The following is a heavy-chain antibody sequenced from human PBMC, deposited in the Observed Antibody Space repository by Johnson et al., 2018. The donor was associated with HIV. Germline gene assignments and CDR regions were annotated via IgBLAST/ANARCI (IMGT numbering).Heavy chain of an antibody. Sequence: QVQLVESGGGVVQPGRSLRLSCAASEFTFSDYYMSWIRQAPGKGLEWVSYISSSGSTIYYADSVKGRFTISRDNAKKSLFLQLSRLRAGDTGVYYCARGGTYNWSPDRIGNAFDIWGQGTTVTVSS. CDR1: EFTFSDYY. CDR3: ARGGTYNWSPDRIGNAFDI. J-gene: IGHJ3*02. CDR2: ISSSGSTI. V-gene: IGHV3-11*04. D-gene: IGHD1-20*01.